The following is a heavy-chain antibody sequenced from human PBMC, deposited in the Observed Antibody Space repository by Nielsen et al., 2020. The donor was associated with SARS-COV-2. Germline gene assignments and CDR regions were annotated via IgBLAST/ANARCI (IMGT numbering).Heavy chain of an antibody. CDR2: VSGDVAHTT. Sequence: GGSLRLSCAASGFTFSAHAMIWVRQTAGKGLEWVSAVSGDVAHTTYYADSVKGRFTISRDNSKNTLYLQMNSLRAEDTAVYYCAKFESRITIFENAFDIWGQGTMVTVSS. V-gene: IGHV3-23*01. CDR3: AKFESRITIFENAFDI. CDR1: GFTFSAHA. J-gene: IGHJ3*02. D-gene: IGHD3-3*01.